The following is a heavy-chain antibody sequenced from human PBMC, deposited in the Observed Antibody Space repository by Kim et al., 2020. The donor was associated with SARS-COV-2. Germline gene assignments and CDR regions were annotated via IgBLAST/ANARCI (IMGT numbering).Heavy chain of an antibody. D-gene: IGHD2-15*01. V-gene: IGHV4-34*01. Sequence: SETLSLTCAAYGGSFSGYYWSWIRQPPGKGLEWIGEINHSGSTNYNPSLKSRVTISVDTSKNQFSLKLSSVTAADTAVYYCARVVGYCSGGSCYSDYWGQGTLVTVSS. CDR3: ARVVGYCSGGSCYSDY. CDR1: GGSFSGYY. J-gene: IGHJ4*02. CDR2: INHSGST.